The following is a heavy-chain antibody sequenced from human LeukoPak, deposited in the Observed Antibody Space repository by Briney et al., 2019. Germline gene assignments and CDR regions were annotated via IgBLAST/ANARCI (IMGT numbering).Heavy chain of an antibody. CDR1: GGPFSGYY. D-gene: IGHD3-3*01. CDR2: INHSGST. J-gene: IGHJ6*03. V-gene: IGHV4-34*01. CDR3: ASRRQIFGVVSYYMDV. Sequence: PSETLYLTCAVYGGPFSGYYWSWIRQPPGKGLEWIGEINHSGSTNYNPSLKSRVTISVDTSKNQFSLKLSSVTAADTAVYYCASRRQIFGVVSYYMDVWGKGTTVTVSS.